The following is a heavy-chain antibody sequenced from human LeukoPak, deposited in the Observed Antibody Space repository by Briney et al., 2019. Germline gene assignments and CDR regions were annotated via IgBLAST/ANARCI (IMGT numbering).Heavy chain of an antibody. CDR1: GYTFTGYY. J-gene: IGHJ4*02. V-gene: IGHV1-2*02. Sequence: ASVKVSCKASGYTFTGYYMHWVRQAPGQGLEWMGWINPNSDGANYAQKFQGRVTMTRDTSISTAYMELSRLRSDDTAVYYCARGYCSSTSCYFRYWGQGTLVTVSS. CDR3: ARGYCSSTSCYFRY. D-gene: IGHD2-2*01. CDR2: INPNSDGA.